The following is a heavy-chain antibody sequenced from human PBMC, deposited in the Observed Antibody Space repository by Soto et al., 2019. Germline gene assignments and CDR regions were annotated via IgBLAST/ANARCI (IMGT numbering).Heavy chain of an antibody. J-gene: IGHJ5*02. CDR3: VRGHGWFDP. CDR1: GFRYRDDW. V-gene: IGHV3-7*01. CDR2: IHPDLSDI. Sequence: EVQVVESGGGLVQPGESLRLSCAASGFRYRDDWMSWVRQAPGKGPEWVANIHPDLSDISYVDSVKGRFTISRDNAKNSVYLQMNSLRVEDTAIYYCVRGHGWFDPWGQGALVTVSS.